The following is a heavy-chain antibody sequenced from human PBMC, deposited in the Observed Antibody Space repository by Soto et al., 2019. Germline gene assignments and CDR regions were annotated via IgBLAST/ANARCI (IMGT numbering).Heavy chain of an antibody. J-gene: IGHJ6*02. CDR3: ARDPATYYDFWSGPNHGMDV. V-gene: IGHV4-61*01. CDR1: GGSVSSGSYY. Sequence: SETLSLTCTVSGGSVSSGSYYWSWIRQPPGKGLEWIGYIYYSGSTNYNPSLKSRVTISVDTSKNQFSLKLSSVTAADTAVYYCARDPATYYDFWSGPNHGMDVWGQGTTVTVSS. D-gene: IGHD3-3*01. CDR2: IYYSGST.